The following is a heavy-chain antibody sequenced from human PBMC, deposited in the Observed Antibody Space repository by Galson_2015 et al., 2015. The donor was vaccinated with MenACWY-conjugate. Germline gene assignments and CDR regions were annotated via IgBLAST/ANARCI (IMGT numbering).Heavy chain of an antibody. Sequence: SVKVSCKASGGTFSSYAISWVRQAPGQGLEWMGGIIPIFGTANYAQKFQGRVTITADKSTSTAYMELSSLRSEDTAVYYCARSEAGTTYYYMDVWGKGTTVTVSS. J-gene: IGHJ6*03. CDR1: GGTFSSYA. D-gene: IGHD1-1*01. CDR2: IIPIFGTA. V-gene: IGHV1-69*06. CDR3: ARSEAGTTYYYMDV.